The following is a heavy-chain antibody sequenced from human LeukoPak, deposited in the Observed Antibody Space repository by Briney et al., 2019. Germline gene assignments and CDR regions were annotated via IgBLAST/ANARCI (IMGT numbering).Heavy chain of an antibody. CDR1: GGSISNNY. D-gene: IGHD6-19*01. Sequence: SETLSLTCTVSGGSISNNYWSWIRQPPGKGLEWIGYINYSGSTNYNPSLKSRVTISIDTSKNQFSLKLSSVTAADTAVYYCARYIEHWLLFPHYYGLDVWGQGTTVTVSS. J-gene: IGHJ6*02. CDR2: INYSGST. V-gene: IGHV4-59*01. CDR3: ARYIEHWLLFPHYYGLDV.